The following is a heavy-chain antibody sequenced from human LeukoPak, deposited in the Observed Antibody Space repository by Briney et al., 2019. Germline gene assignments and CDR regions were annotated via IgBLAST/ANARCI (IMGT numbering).Heavy chain of an antibody. CDR2: ISAYNGNT. CDR1: GYTFTSYG. CDR3: ARDRRDYYDSIPGSNFAWYFDL. D-gene: IGHD3-22*01. Sequence: EASMKVSCKASGYTFTSYGISWVRQAPGQGLEWMGWISAYNGNTNYAQKLQGRVTMTTDTSTSTAYMELRSLRSDDTAVYYCARDRRDYYDSIPGSNFAWYFDLWGRGPLVTVSS. J-gene: IGHJ2*01. V-gene: IGHV1-18*01.